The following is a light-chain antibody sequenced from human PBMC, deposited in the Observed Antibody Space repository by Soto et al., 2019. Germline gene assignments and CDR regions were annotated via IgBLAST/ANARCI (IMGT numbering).Light chain of an antibody. J-gene: IGKJ5*01. V-gene: IGKV3-20*01. CDR3: QQYDTSPII. Sequence: IVLTQSPGTLSSSPGEGASLSCRASQSVSSSYLAWYQQKPGQAPRLLIHGASIRAAGIPDRFTGSGSGTDFTLTISRLEPEDFAVYYCQQYDTSPIIFGQGTRPEIK. CDR2: GAS. CDR1: QSVSSSY.